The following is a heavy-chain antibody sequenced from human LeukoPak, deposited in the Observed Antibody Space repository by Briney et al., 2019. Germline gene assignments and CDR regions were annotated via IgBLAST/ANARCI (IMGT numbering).Heavy chain of an antibody. CDR3: AKGGVPYCSSTSCYDHYYYGMDV. CDR1: GFTFSSYA. J-gene: IGHJ6*02. CDR2: ISGSGGST. Sequence: GGSLRLSCAASGFTFSSYAMSWVRQAPGKGLEWVSVISGSGGSTYYADSVKGRFTISRDNSKNTLYLQMNSLRAEDTAVYYCAKGGVPYCSSTSCYDHYYYGMDVWGQGTTVTVSS. V-gene: IGHV3-23*01. D-gene: IGHD2-2*01.